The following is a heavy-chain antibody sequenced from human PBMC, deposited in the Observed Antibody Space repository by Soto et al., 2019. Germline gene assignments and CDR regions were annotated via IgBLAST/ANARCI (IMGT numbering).Heavy chain of an antibody. CDR3: AKDIGNYKWLPPSGYYYYGMDV. V-gene: IGHV3-43*01. CDR2: ISWDGGST. CDR1: GFTFDDYT. D-gene: IGHD3-22*01. Sequence: GGSLRLSCAASGFTFDDYTMHWVRQAPGKGLEWVSLISWDGGSTYYADSVKGRFTISRDNSKNTLYLQMNSLRTEDTALYYCAKDIGNYKWLPPSGYYYYGMDVWGQGTTVTVSS. J-gene: IGHJ6*02.